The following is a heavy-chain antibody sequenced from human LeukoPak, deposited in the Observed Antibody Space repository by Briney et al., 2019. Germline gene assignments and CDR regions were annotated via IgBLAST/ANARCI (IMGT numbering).Heavy chain of an antibody. CDR2: IYHSGST. D-gene: IGHD6-19*01. J-gene: IGHJ6*03. V-gene: IGHV4-34*01. CDR1: GGSFSGYY. Sequence: PSETLSLTCAVYGGSFSGYYWSWIRQPPGKGLEWIGSIYHSGSTYYNPSLKSRVTISVDTFKNQFSLKLSSVTAADTAVYYCARKSSGWYNGYYYYYMDVWGKGTTVTVSS. CDR3: ARKSSGWYNGYYYYYMDV.